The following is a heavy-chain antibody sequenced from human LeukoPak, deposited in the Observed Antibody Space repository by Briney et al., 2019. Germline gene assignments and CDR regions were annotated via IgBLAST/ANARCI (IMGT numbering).Heavy chain of an antibody. J-gene: IGHJ3*02. V-gene: IGHV4-38-2*02. D-gene: IGHD3-22*01. Sequence: SETLSLTCTVSGYSISSGYYWGWIRQPPGKGLEWIGSIYYSGSTYYNPSLKSRVTISVDTSKNQFSLKLSSVTAADTAVYYCAREIPAGRITMIVVARRFDAFDIWGQGTMVTVSS. CDR2: IYYSGST. CDR3: AREIPAGRITMIVVARRFDAFDI. CDR1: GYSISSGYY.